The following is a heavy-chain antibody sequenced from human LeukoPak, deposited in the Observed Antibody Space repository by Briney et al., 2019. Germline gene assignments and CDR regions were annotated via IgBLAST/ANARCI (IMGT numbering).Heavy chain of an antibody. CDR3: ARDWNDYGDYEPLDY. V-gene: IGHV3-7*01. Sequence: PGGSLRLSCAGSGFTFNTYSMNWVRQAPGKGLEWVANIKQDGSEKYYVDSVKGRFTISRDNAKNSLYLQMNSLRAEDTAVYYCARDWNDYGDYEPLDYWGQGTLVTVSS. D-gene: IGHD4-17*01. J-gene: IGHJ4*02. CDR2: IKQDGSEK. CDR1: GFTFNTYS.